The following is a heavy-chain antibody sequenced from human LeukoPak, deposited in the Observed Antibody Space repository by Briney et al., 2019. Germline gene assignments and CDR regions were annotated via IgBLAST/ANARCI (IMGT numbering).Heavy chain of an antibody. J-gene: IGHJ4*02. CDR3: VRGLGGSYSAGY. CDR1: GGSFSGYY. V-gene: IGHV4-34*01. CDR2: INHSGST. D-gene: IGHD1-26*01. Sequence: SETLSLTCAVYGGSFSGYYWSWIRQPPGKGLEWIGEINHSGSTNYNPSLKSRVTISVDTSKNQFSLKLSSVTAADTAVYYCVRGLGGSYSAGYWGQGTLVTVSS.